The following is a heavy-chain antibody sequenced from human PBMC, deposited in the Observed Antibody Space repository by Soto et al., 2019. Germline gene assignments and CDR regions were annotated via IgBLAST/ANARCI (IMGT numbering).Heavy chain of an antibody. CDR2: ISYDGSNK. V-gene: IGHV3-30*18. J-gene: IGHJ4*02. CDR1: GFTFSSYG. D-gene: IGHD6-25*01. CDR3: AKLAEGFDY. Sequence: QVQLVESGGGVVQPGRSLRLSCAASGFTFSSYGMHWVRQAPGKGLEWVAVISYDGSNKYYADSVKGRFTISRDNSKNTLYLQMNSRRAEDTVVYYCAKLAEGFDYWGEGTLVTVSS.